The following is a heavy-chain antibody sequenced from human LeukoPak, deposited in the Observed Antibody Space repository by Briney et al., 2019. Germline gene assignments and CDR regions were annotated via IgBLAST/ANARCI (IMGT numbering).Heavy chain of an antibody. CDR3: ARGYGGNSVEIYFDN. Sequence: ASVKVSCKASGNTFAGYYMHWVRQAPGQGLEWMGCIKPNSDATDYAQKFQGRVTMTSDTSISTAYMELSRLHSDDTAVYYCARGYGGNSVEIYFDNWGQGTLATVSS. D-gene: IGHD4-23*01. J-gene: IGHJ4*02. CDR2: IKPNSDAT. CDR1: GNTFAGYY. V-gene: IGHV1-2*02.